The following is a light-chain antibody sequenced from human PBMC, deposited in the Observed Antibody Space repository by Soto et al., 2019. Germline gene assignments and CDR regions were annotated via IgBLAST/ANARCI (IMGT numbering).Light chain of an antibody. Sequence: IVMTQSPLSLPVTPGEPASISCRSSQSLLYSNGYNYLDWFLQKPGQSPQLLIYLGSNRASGVPDRVNGSGSGTDFTLKISRVEAEDVGVYYCMQALQTPLTFGGGTKVEI. J-gene: IGKJ4*01. CDR3: MQALQTPLT. CDR1: QSLLYSNGYNY. V-gene: IGKV2-28*01. CDR2: LGS.